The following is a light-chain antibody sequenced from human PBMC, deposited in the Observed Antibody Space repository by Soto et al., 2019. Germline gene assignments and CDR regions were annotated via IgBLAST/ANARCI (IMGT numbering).Light chain of an antibody. CDR2: AAS. V-gene: IGKV3-20*01. CDR3: QHYGRSPYT. CDR1: QSVSSSY. Sequence: EIVLTQSPGTLSLSPGERATLSCRASQSVSSSYLAWYQQKPGQAPRLLIYAASSRATDIPDRFSGRGAGTDFTLTISRLEPEDFAVYYCQHYGRSPYTFGQGTKLEIK. J-gene: IGKJ2*01.